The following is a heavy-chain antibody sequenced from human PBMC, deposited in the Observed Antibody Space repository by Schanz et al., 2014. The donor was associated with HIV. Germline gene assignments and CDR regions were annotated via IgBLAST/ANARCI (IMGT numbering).Heavy chain of an antibody. J-gene: IGHJ4*02. CDR2: ISWSSGNI. CDR3: AKGVSVAGSSYYFDY. Sequence: EVQLVESGGALVQPGRSLRLSCAASGFTFDDYAMHWVRQAPGKGLEWVSGISWSSGNIGYADSVKGRFTISRDNAKNQLYLQMNSLTREDTAVYYCAKGVSVAGSSYYFDYWGQGALVTVSS. V-gene: IGHV3-9*01. D-gene: IGHD6-19*01. CDR1: GFTFDDYA.